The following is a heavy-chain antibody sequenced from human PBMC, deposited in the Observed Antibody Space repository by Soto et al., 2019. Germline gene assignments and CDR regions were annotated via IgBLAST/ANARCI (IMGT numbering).Heavy chain of an antibody. D-gene: IGHD6-13*01. CDR2: ISSNSAYI. Sequence: GGSLRLSXAASGFTFRSFTMNWVRQAPGKGLEWVSTISSNSAYIYYTDALRGRFTISRDNAKNSLHLQMNSLRAEDTAVYYCTRDASRDSSARGWFDPWGPGTLVTVSS. CDR1: GFTFRSFT. CDR3: TRDASRDSSARGWFDP. J-gene: IGHJ5*02. V-gene: IGHV3-21*01.